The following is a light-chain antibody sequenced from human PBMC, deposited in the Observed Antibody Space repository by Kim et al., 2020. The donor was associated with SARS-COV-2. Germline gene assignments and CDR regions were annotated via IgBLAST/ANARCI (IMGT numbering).Light chain of an antibody. Sequence: EIVMTQSPATLSVSPGERATLSCRASQSVSSNLAWYQQKPGQAPRLLIYGASTRATGIPARFSGSGSGTEFTRTISSLQSEDFAVYYCQQYNNWPPPLTFGGGTKVDIK. J-gene: IGKJ4*01. CDR2: GAS. CDR1: QSVSSN. V-gene: IGKV3-15*01. CDR3: QQYNNWPPPLT.